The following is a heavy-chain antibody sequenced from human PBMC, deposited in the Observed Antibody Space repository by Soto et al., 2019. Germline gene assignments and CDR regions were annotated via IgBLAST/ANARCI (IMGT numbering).Heavy chain of an antibody. CDR3: VRDLPPEIAAAGSGWFDP. CDR1: GYTFTGYY. D-gene: IGHD6-13*01. J-gene: IGHJ5*02. Sequence: GASVKVSCKASGYTFTGYYMHWVRQAPGQGLEWMGWINPNSGGTNYAQKFQGRVTMTRDTSISTAYMELSRLRSDDTAVYYCVRDLPPEIAAAGSGWFDPWGQGTLVTVSS. V-gene: IGHV1-2*02. CDR2: INPNSGGT.